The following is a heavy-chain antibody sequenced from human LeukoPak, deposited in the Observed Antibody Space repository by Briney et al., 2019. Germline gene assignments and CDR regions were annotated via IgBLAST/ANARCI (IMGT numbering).Heavy chain of an antibody. CDR2: ISYDGSNK. V-gene: IGHV3-30*04. J-gene: IGHJ4*02. D-gene: IGHD1-14*01. Sequence: PGGSLRLSCAASGFRFSSYAVHWVRQAPGKGQEWVAVISYDGSNKYYADSVKGRFTISRDNSKSTLYLQMNSLRGEDTAVYYCASGDRDINRHFDYWGQGTLVTVPS. CDR3: ASGDRDINRHFDY. CDR1: GFRFSSYA.